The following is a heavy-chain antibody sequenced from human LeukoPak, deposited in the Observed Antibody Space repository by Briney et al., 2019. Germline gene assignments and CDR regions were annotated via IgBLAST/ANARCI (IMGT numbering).Heavy chain of an antibody. CDR2: ISSSSSYI. V-gene: IGHV3-21*01. CDR3: ARDVQVATIYPLDY. Sequence: WIRQSPGKGLEWVSSISSSSSYIYYADSVKGRFTISRDNSKNSLYLQMNSLRAEDTAVYYCARDVQVATIYPLDYWGQGTLVTVSS. D-gene: IGHD5-12*01. J-gene: IGHJ4*02.